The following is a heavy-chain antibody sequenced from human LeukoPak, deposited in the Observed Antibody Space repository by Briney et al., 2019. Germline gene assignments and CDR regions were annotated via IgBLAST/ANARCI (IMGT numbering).Heavy chain of an antibody. CDR2: ISGSGGST. D-gene: IGHD3-22*01. CDR3: AKGGYYYDSSGYYLGAFDY. J-gene: IGHJ4*02. Sequence: GGSLRLSCAASGFTFSSYAMSWVRQAPGKGLEWVSAISGSGGSTYYADSVKGRFTISRDNSKNTLYLQMNSLRAEDTAVYYCAKGGYYYDSSGYYLGAFDYWGQGTLVTVSS. CDR1: GFTFSSYA. V-gene: IGHV3-23*01.